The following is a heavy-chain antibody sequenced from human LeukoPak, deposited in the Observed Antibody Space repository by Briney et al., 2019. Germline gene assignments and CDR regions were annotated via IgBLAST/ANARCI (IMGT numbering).Heavy chain of an antibody. J-gene: IGHJ5*02. Sequence: SETLSPTCTVSGGSISSSSYYWAWIRQPPGKGLEWIGSIFYSGNTYYNPSLKSRVTISVDTSKNQFSLKLSSVTAADTTVYYCARHGTVVSRGTFDPWGQGTLVTVSS. CDR2: IFYSGNT. D-gene: IGHD1-1*01. CDR3: ARHGTVVSRGTFDP. V-gene: IGHV4-39*01. CDR1: GGSISSSSYY.